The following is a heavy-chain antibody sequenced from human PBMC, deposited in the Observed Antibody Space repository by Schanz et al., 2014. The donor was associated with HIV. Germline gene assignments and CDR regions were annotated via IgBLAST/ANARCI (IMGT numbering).Heavy chain of an antibody. V-gene: IGHV1-46*01. CDR1: GYAFTDHF. D-gene: IGHD2-15*01. CDR3: ARTHYSVVSSRAMDV. J-gene: IGHJ6*02. Sequence: QVLLVQSGAEVRKPGASVRVSCKASGYAFTDHFIHWVRQAPGQGLEGMGMIKTSGGTTTYAQKFQGRVTLTRDTTATTVYMELSSLKSEDTAVYYCARTHYSVVSSRAMDVWGQGTTVTVSS. CDR2: IKTSGGTT.